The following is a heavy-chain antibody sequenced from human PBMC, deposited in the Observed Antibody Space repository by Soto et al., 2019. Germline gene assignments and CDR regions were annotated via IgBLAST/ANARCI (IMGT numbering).Heavy chain of an antibody. D-gene: IGHD5-18*01. Sequence: ASVKVSCKASGSTFTSYYMHWVRQAPGQGLEWMGIINPSGGSTSYAQKFQGRVTMTRDTSTSTVYMELSSLRSEDTAVYYCARFGAAMVPFDYWGQGTLVTVSS. J-gene: IGHJ4*02. CDR3: ARFGAAMVPFDY. V-gene: IGHV1-46*01. CDR1: GSTFTSYY. CDR2: INPSGGST.